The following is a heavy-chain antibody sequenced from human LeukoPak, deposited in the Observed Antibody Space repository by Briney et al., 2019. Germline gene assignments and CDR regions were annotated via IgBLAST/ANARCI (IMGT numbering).Heavy chain of an antibody. CDR1: GGSISTYY. V-gene: IGHV4-59*01. CDR3: ARAPRGESDAASGFYGMDV. Sequence: KPSEILSLTCSVSGGSISTYYWTWIRQTPGQGLEWIGYSHYSGSTNYNPSLKSRVTISVDTSKNQFSLKLNSVTAADTAIYYCARAPRGESDAASGFYGMDVWGQGTTVAVSS. CDR2: SHYSGST. J-gene: IGHJ6*02. D-gene: IGHD3-22*01.